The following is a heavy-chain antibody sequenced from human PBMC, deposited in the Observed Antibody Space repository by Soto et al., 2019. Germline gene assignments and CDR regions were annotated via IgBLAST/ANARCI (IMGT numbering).Heavy chain of an antibody. Sequence: SETLSLTCAVYGGSFSGYYWSWIRQPPGKGLEWIGEINHSGSTNYNPSLKSRVTISVDMSKNQFSLKLSSVTAADTAVYYCARAILRFARRPRFDPWGQGTLVTVSS. CDR1: GGSFSGYY. V-gene: IGHV4-34*01. CDR2: INHSGST. J-gene: IGHJ5*02. D-gene: IGHD3-3*01. CDR3: ARAILRFARRPRFDP.